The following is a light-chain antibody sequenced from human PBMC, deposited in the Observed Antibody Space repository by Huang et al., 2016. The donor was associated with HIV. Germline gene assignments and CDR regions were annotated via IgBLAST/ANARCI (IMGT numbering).Light chain of an antibody. Sequence: EIVLTQSPGTLSLSPGERVTLSCRASQSITSSHLAWYQQKPGQAPRLLIYGASSRATGLPDRFRGSGSGTDFTLTISRLEPEDFAVYYCQQYHTSSTFGQGTRLEIK. CDR3: QQYHTSST. J-gene: IGKJ5*01. CDR2: GAS. CDR1: QSITSSH. V-gene: IGKV3-20*01.